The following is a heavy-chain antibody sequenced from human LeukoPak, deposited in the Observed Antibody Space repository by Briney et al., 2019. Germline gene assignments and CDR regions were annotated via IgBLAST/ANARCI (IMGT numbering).Heavy chain of an antibody. Sequence: PSETLSLTCTVSGGSISSSTYYWDWIRQPPGKGLEWIGYISYSGSTNYNPSLKSRVTISVDTSRNQFSLKLSSVTAADTAVYYCARGRLGGSGSYYNVLDYWGQGTLVTVSS. J-gene: IGHJ4*02. CDR1: GGSISSSTYY. CDR2: ISYSGST. CDR3: ARGRLGGSGSYYNVLDY. V-gene: IGHV4-61*05. D-gene: IGHD3-10*01.